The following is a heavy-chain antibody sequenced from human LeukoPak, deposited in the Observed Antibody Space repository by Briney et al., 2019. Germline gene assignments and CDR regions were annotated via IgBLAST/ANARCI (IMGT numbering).Heavy chain of an antibody. V-gene: IGHV4-59*11. Sequence: SETLSFTCTVSGGSISSHYWSWIRQPPGKALEWIGYIYYSGSTNYNPSLKSRVTISVDTSKNQFSLKLSSVTAADTAVYYCARASGYSDFWSGYPHYFDYWGQGTLVTVSS. CDR2: IYYSGST. CDR1: GGSISSHY. D-gene: IGHD3-3*01. J-gene: IGHJ4*02. CDR3: ARASGYSDFWSGYPHYFDY.